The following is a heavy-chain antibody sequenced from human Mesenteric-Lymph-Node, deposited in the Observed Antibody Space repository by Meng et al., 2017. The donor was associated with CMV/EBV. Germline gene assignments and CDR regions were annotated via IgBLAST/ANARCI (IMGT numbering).Heavy chain of an antibody. CDR1: GGTFSKYA. V-gene: IGHV1-69*01. J-gene: IGHJ4*02. D-gene: IGHD2-2*01. Sequence: GGTFSKYAMSWVRQAPGQGLEWMGGIIPIFGTANYAQKFQGRLTITADESTNTAYMELSSLRSEDTAVCYCARFCSSTSCYGNFDYWGQGTLVTVSS. CDR2: IIPIFGTA. CDR3: ARFCSSTSCYGNFDY.